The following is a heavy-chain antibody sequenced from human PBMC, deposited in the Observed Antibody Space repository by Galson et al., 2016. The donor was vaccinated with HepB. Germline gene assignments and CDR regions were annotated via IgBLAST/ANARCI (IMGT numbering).Heavy chain of an antibody. CDR2: INGDGSST. D-gene: IGHD1-26*01. CDR1: GFTSSSYW. V-gene: IGHV3-74*01. CDR3: ARGHRATSFILDY. Sequence: SLRLSCAASGFTSSSYWMNWFRQAPGKEMVWVSRINGDGSSTTYADSVKGRFTISRDNAKNTLYLQMSSLRAEDTAVYYCARGHRATSFILDYWGQGTLVTVSS. J-gene: IGHJ4*02.